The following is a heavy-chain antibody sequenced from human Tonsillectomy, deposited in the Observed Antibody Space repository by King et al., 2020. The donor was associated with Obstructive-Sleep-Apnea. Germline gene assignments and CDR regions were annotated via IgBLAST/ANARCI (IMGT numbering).Heavy chain of an antibody. J-gene: IGHJ5*02. CDR1: GDSVSSNSAA. CDR2: TYYRSKWYN. Sequence: VQLQQSGPGLVKPSQTLSLTCAISGDSVSSNSAAWNWIRQSPSRGLEWLGRTYYRSKWYNDYAVSVKSRITINPDTSKNQFSLQLNSVTPEDTAVYYCARDPSFDMVRGVIITPNWFDPWGQGTLVTVSS. D-gene: IGHD3-10*01. V-gene: IGHV6-1*01. CDR3: ARDPSFDMVRGVIITPNWFDP.